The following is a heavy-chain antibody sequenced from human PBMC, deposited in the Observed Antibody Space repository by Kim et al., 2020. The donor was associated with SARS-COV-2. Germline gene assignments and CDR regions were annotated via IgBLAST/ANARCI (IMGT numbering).Heavy chain of an antibody. CDR1: GGSISSSSYY. D-gene: IGHD2-2*01. V-gene: IGHV4-39*01. Sequence: SETLSLTCTVSGGSISSSSYYWGWIRQPPGKGLEWIGSIYYSGSTYYNPSLKSRVTISVDTSKNQFSLKLSSVTAADTAVYYCASLYQLLLWGFDYWGQGTLVTVSS. CDR3: ASLYQLLLWGFDY. CDR2: IYYSGST. J-gene: IGHJ4*02.